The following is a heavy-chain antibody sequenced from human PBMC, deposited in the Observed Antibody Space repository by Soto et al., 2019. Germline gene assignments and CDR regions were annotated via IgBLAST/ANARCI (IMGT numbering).Heavy chain of an antibody. CDR3: TRSSERGS. V-gene: IGHV1-3*01. J-gene: IGHJ5*02. Sequence: QVQLVQSGAEVKKPGASVKVSCKASGYTYTEYPVHWVRQAPGQGLEWMGWINVGNGNAKYSQKFQGRVTMTRDTSASTAYMELSSLGSEDTAVYYCTRSSERGSWGQGTLVTVSS. CDR2: INVGNGNA. CDR1: GYTYTEYP. D-gene: IGHD2-15*01.